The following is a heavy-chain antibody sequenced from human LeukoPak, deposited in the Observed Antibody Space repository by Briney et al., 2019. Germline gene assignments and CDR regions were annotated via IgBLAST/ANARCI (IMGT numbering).Heavy chain of an antibody. V-gene: IGHV4-59*08. CDR3: TRTPLSYFWFDP. Sequence: SETLSLTCSVSGGSISRYYWSWIRQPPGKGLEWIGYIYYSGSTNYNPSLKSRVTISLDTSKNQFSLKLNSVTAADTAVYYCTRTPLSYFWFDPWGQGTLVTVSS. CDR2: IYYSGST. D-gene: IGHD2-21*01. J-gene: IGHJ5*02. CDR1: GGSISRYY.